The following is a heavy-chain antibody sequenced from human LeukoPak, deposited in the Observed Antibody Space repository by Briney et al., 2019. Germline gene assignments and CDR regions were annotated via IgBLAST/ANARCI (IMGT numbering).Heavy chain of an antibody. CDR3: ASAEGMAYYFDY. D-gene: IGHD5-24*01. V-gene: IGHV1-46*01. Sequence: ASVKVSCKASGYTFTSYYMHWVRQAPGQGLEWMGIINPSGGSTGYAQKFQGRVTMTRDTSTSTVYMELSSLRSEDTAVYYCASAEGMAYYFDYWGQGTLVTVSS. CDR2: INPSGGST. CDR1: GYTFTSYY. J-gene: IGHJ4*02.